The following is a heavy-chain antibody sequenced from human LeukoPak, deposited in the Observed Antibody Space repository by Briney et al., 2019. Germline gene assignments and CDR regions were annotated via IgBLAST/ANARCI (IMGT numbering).Heavy chain of an antibody. V-gene: IGHV3-30*02. CDR2: IHYDGSNQ. J-gene: IGHJ4*02. CDR3: AKDQGSITMTY. Sequence: GGSLRLSCAASGFTFSNAWMSWVRQAPGKGLECVAFIHYDGSNQYYADSVKGRFTISRDNSKNTLYLQMNSLRAEDTAVYYCAKDQGSITMTYWGQGTLVTVSS. D-gene: IGHD3-22*01. CDR1: GFTFSNAW.